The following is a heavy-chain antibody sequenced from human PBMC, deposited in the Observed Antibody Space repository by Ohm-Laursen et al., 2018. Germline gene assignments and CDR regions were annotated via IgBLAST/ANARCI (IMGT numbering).Heavy chain of an antibody. V-gene: IGHV3-7*03. D-gene: IGHD2-8*01. CDR3: AKDGMRQSYYGMDV. J-gene: IGHJ6*02. Sequence: SLRLSCSATGFTFSSYWMTWVRQAPGKELEWVANIKEDGSQKNYVDSVKGRFTISRDNANNFLYLQMNSLRAEDTAVYYCAKDGMRQSYYGMDVWGQGTTVAVSS. CDR1: GFTFSSYW. CDR2: IKEDGSQK.